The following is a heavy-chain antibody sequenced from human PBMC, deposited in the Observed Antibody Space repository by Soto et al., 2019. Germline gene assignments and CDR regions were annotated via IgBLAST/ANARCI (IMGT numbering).Heavy chain of an antibody. CDR2: IYYSGST. V-gene: IGHV4-39*01. Sequence: SETLSLTCTVSGGSISSSSYYWGWIRQPPGKGLEWIGSIYYSGSTYYNPSLKSRVTISVDTSKNQFSLKLSSVTAADTAVYYCARLSASYGDLYFDYWGQGTLVTVSS. D-gene: IGHD4-17*01. CDR1: GGSISSSSYY. CDR3: ARLSASYGDLYFDY. J-gene: IGHJ4*02.